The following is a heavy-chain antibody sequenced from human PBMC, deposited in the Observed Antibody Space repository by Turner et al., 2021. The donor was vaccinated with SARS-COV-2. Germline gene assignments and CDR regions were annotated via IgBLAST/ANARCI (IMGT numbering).Heavy chain of an antibody. V-gene: IGHV3-23*01. CDR1: GFTFSIYA. D-gene: IGHD3-3*01. J-gene: IGHJ3*02. CDR2: ISGYVGSGPYT. CDR3: AKDPFWSVYYAFDM. Sequence: EVPLLEYGGGLVQPGGALRLLCGATGFTFSIYAMSWVRQAPGKGLEWFASISGYVGSGPYTYYGDSLKGRFTISRDNSKNMLFLQMSSLRVEDTAVYYCAKDPFWSVYYAFDMWGQGTMVTVAS.